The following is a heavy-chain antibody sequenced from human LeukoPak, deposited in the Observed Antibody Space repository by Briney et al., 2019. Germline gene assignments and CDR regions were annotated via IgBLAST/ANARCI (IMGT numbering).Heavy chain of an antibody. J-gene: IGHJ4*02. CDR3: AKVRGGYFDY. CDR1: GFTFSHYA. CDR2: ITESGGST. V-gene: IGHV3-23*01. Sequence: GGSLRLSCAASGFTFSHYAMSGVRQAPGKGLEWVSGITESGGSTFYADSVKGRFTIPRDNSKNTLYLQMNSLRAEDTAVYYCAKVRGGYFDYWGQGTLVTVSS. D-gene: IGHD3-10*01.